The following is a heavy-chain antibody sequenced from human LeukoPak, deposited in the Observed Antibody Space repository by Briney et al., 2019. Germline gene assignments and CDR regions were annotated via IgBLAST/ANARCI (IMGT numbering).Heavy chain of an antibody. CDR2: IYTSGST. D-gene: IGHD3-3*01. Sequence: SETLSLTCTVSGGSISSYYWSWIRQPAGKGLEWIGRIYTSGSTNYNPSLKSRVTISVDTSKSQFSLKLSSVTAADTAVYYCARVRFPVWSGYSYFDYWGQGTLVTVSS. V-gene: IGHV4-4*07. CDR1: GGSISSYY. J-gene: IGHJ4*02. CDR3: ARVRFPVWSGYSYFDY.